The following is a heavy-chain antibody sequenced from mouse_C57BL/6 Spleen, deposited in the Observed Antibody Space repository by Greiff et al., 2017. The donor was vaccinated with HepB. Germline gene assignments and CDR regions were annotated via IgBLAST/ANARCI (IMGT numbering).Heavy chain of an antibody. CDR3: TRDRALYYAMDY. V-gene: IGHV5-9-1*02. Sequence: EVKVEESGEGLVKPGGSLKLSCAASGFTFSSYAMSWVRQTPEKRLEWVAYISSGGDYIYYADTVKGRFTISRDNARNTLYLQMSSLKSEDTAMYYCTRDRALYYAMDYWGQGTSVTVSS. D-gene: IGHD3-1*01. CDR2: ISSGGDYI. CDR1: GFTFSSYA. J-gene: IGHJ4*01.